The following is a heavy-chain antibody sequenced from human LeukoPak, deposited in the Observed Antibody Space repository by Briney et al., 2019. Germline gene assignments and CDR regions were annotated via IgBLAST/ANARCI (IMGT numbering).Heavy chain of an antibody. Sequence: SETLSLTCTVPGGSISSYYWSWIRQPPGTGLEWIGYIYYSGSTNYNPSLKSRVTISVDTSKNQFSLKLSSVTAADTAVYYCARRTLREQLVRSNYYYMDVWGKGTTVTVSS. CDR1: GGSISSYY. CDR2: IYYSGST. V-gene: IGHV4-59*08. D-gene: IGHD6-6*01. CDR3: ARRTLREQLVRSNYYYMDV. J-gene: IGHJ6*03.